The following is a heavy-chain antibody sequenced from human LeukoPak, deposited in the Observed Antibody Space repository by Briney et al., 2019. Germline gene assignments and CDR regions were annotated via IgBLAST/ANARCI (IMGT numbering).Heavy chain of an antibody. Sequence: PSETLSLTCTVSGGSISSSSFYWGWIRQPPGKGLEWIGTIYYSGRTYYNPSLKSRVTISVDTSKNQFSLKLSSVTAADTAVYFCARDSRGSSSATVNFDYWGQGTLVTVSS. CDR2: IYYSGRT. D-gene: IGHD2-15*01. J-gene: IGHJ4*02. CDR1: GGSISSSSFY. CDR3: ARDSRGSSSATVNFDY. V-gene: IGHV4-39*07.